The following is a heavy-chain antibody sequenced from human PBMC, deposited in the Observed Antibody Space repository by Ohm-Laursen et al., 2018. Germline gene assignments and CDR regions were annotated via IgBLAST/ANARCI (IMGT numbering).Heavy chain of an antibody. CDR1: GFTFNNFG. V-gene: IGHV3-33*08. D-gene: IGHD2-8*01. CDR2: IWYDGSHK. Sequence: RSLRLSCAASGFTFNNFGMHWVRQAPGKGLEWVAVIWYDGSHKYYADSVRGRFTISRDNSKNTLYLQMSSLRAEDTAVYYCARGHDSTNGVHYFDYWGQGTLVTVSS. J-gene: IGHJ4*02. CDR3: ARGHDSTNGVHYFDY.